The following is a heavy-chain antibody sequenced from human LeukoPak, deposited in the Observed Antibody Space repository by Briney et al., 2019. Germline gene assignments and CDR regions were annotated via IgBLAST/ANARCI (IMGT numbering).Heavy chain of an antibody. D-gene: IGHD1-20*01. J-gene: IGHJ4*02. CDR1: GFTFSSYA. Sequence: GGSLRLSCAASGFTFSSYAMHWVRQAPGKGLEWVAVISYDGSNKYYADSVKGRFTISRDNSKNTLYLQMNSLRAEDTAVYYCARRGMTGLIYFFDYWGQGTLVTVSS. V-gene: IGHV3-30-3*01. CDR2: ISYDGSNK. CDR3: ARRGMTGLIYFFDY.